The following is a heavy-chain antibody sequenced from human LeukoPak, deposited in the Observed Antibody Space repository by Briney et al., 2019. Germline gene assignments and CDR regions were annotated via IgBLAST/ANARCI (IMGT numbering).Heavy chain of an antibody. CDR2: IKQDGSEK. CDR1: EFTFSIYW. J-gene: IGHJ4*02. V-gene: IGHV3-7*01. CDR3: ARENSGGSAFDY. Sequence: GGSLRLSCAASEFTFSIYWMSWVRQAPGKGLDWVANIKQDGSEKYYVDSVKGRFTISRDNAKNSLYLQMNSQRAEDTAVYYCARENSGGSAFDYWGQGTLVTVSS. D-gene: IGHD3-16*01.